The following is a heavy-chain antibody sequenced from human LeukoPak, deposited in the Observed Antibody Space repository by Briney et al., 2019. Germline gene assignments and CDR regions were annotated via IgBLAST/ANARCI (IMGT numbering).Heavy chain of an antibody. D-gene: IGHD6-6*01. Sequence: ASVKVSCKASGYTFTGYYMHWVRQAPGQGLEWMGRINPNSGGTNYAQKFQGRVTMTRDTSISTAYMELSRLRSDDTAVYYCARDYPSIAAPYYYYYGMDVWGQGTTVTVSS. CDR1: GYTFTGYY. V-gene: IGHV1-2*06. J-gene: IGHJ6*02. CDR2: INPNSGGT. CDR3: ARDYPSIAAPYYYYYGMDV.